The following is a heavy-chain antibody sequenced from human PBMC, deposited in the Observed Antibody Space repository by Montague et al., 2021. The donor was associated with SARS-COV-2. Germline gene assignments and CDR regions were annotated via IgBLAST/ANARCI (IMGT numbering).Heavy chain of an antibody. D-gene: IGHD1-1*01. Sequence: SETLSLTCSVSVGSITSFSWSWIRQPPGKGLEWIGYISYSGSTDYSPSLESRVTISVDTSNNQFSLNLSSVTAADTAVYYCARVGGNEYRFFDYWGQGSLVTVSS. CDR3: ARVGGNEYRFFDY. J-gene: IGHJ4*02. V-gene: IGHV4-59*08. CDR1: VGSITSFS. CDR2: ISYSGST.